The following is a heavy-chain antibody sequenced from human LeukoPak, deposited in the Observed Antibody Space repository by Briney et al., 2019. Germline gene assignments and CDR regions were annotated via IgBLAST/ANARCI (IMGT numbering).Heavy chain of an antibody. V-gene: IGHV1-18*01. D-gene: IGHD6-13*01. CDR3: ARTHSSSRCRGCWFDP. CDR2: ISAYNGNT. CDR1: GYTFTSYG. Sequence: ASVKVSCKASGYTFTSYGISWVRQAPGQGLEWMGWISAYNGNTNYAQKLQGRVTMTTDTSTSTAYMELRSLRSDDTAVYYCARTHSSSRCRGCWFDPWGQGTLVTVSS. J-gene: IGHJ5*02.